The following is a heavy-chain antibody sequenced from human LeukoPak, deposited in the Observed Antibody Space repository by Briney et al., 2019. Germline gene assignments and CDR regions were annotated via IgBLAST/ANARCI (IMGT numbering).Heavy chain of an antibody. CDR3: AKGGYNYGYVDY. D-gene: IGHD5-18*01. CDR2: ISGGTT. CDR1: GSTFSNYV. Sequence: GGSLRLSCAASGSTFSNYVMAWVRQAPGKGLEWVSSISGGTTYYADSVKGRFTISRDKNTLYLQMNSLRAEDTAVYYCAKGGYNYGYVDYWGQGTPVTVSS. J-gene: IGHJ4*02. V-gene: IGHV3-23*01.